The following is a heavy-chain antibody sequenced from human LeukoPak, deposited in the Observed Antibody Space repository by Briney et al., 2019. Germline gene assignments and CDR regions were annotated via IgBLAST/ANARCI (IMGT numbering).Heavy chain of an antibody. Sequence: SETLSLTCTVSGYSISSGYYWGWIRQPPGKGLEWIGSIYHSGSTYYNPSLKSRVTISVDTSKNQFSLKLSSVTAADTAVYYCARGLGDYVWGSYRSNGAFDIWGQGTMVTVSS. D-gene: IGHD3-16*02. CDR2: IYHSGST. CDR1: GYSISSGYY. CDR3: ARGLGDYVWGSYRSNGAFDI. V-gene: IGHV4-38-2*02. J-gene: IGHJ3*02.